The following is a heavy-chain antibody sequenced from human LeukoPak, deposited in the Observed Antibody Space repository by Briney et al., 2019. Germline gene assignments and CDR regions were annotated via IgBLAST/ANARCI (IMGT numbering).Heavy chain of an antibody. D-gene: IGHD4-17*01. Sequence: SETLSLTCAVYGGSFSGYYWSWIRQPPGKGLEWIGEINHSGSTNYNPSLKSRVTISVDTSKNQFSLKLSSVTAADTAVYYCARGWPTVNTLNWFDPWGQGTLVTVSS. CDR2: INHSGST. J-gene: IGHJ5*02. V-gene: IGHV4-34*01. CDR3: ARGWPTVNTLNWFDP. CDR1: GGSFSGYY.